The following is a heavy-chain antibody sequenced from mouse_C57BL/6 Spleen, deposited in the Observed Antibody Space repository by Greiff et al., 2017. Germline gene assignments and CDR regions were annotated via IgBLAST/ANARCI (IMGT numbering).Heavy chain of an antibody. CDR2: IYPGDGDT. CDR3: ASPYGPAWFAY. Sequence: QVQLKESGAELVKPGASVKISCKASGYAFSSYWMNWVKQRPGKGLEWIGQIYPGDGDTNYNGKFKGKATLTADKSSSTAYMQLSSLTSEDSAVYFCASPYGPAWFAYWGQGTLVTVSA. V-gene: IGHV1-80*01. D-gene: IGHD2-10*02. CDR1: GYAFSSYW. J-gene: IGHJ3*01.